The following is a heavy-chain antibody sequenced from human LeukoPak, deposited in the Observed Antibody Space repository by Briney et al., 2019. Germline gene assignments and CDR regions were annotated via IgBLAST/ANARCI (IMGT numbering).Heavy chain of an antibody. CDR3: ARTYNWNQYYFYY. CDR2: IHPGDSDT. D-gene: IGHD1-20*01. J-gene: IGHJ4*02. Sequence: GESLKISCKGSGYSFTSYWIGWVRQMPGEGLEWMGIIHPGDSDTRYSPSFQGQVTISVDKSISTAYLQWSSLKALDTAMYYCARTYNWNQYYFYYWGQGTLVTVSS. V-gene: IGHV5-51*01. CDR1: GYSFTSYW.